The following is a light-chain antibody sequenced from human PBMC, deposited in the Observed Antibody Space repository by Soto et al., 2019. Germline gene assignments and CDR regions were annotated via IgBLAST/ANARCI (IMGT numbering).Light chain of an antibody. J-gene: IGKJ3*01. CDR3: QQFGSTPT. CDR1: QSVSSSF. Sequence: EIVLTQSPGTLSLSPGQRATLSCRASQSVSSSFLTWYQQKPGQAPRLLIYGASNRATGTPDRFSGSGSGTDFTLNISRLEPEDFEVYYCQQFGSTPTFGPGTKVDIK. V-gene: IGKV3-20*01. CDR2: GAS.